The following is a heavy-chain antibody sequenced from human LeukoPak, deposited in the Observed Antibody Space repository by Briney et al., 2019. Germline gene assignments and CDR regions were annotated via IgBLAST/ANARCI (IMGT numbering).Heavy chain of an antibody. CDR3: ARDFHGGYLGYSDY. CDR2: IKQDGSEK. J-gene: IGHJ4*02. CDR1: GFTFSSYW. V-gene: IGHV3-7*01. Sequence: GGSLRLSCAASGFTFSSYWMSWVRQAPGKGLEWVANIKQDGSEKYYVDSVKGRFTISRDNAKNSLYLQMNSLRAEDTAVYYCARDFHGGYLGYSDYWGQGTLVTVSS. D-gene: IGHD4-17*01.